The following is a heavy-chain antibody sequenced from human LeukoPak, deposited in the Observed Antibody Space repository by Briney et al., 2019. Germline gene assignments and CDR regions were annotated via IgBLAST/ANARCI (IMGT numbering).Heavy chain of an antibody. Sequence: GASVKVSCKASGYTFTGYYMHWVRQAPGQGLEWMGWINPNSGGTNYAQKFQGRVTMTRDTSVSTAYMELSRLRSDDTAVYYCARPHNHCSGGSCYEDAFDIWGQGTMLTVSS. J-gene: IGHJ3*02. CDR2: INPNSGGT. CDR3: ARPHNHCSGGSCYEDAFDI. CDR1: GYTFTGYY. D-gene: IGHD2-15*01. V-gene: IGHV1-2*02.